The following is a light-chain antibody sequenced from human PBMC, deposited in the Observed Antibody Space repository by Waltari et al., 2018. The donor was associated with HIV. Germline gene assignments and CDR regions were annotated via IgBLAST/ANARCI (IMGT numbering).Light chain of an antibody. CDR1: SSHLGARAHFD. J-gene: IGLJ3*02. CDR2: GNN. CDR3: QSYDTRLSGSV. V-gene: IGLV1-40*01. Sequence: QSVLTQPPSVSGPPGQPVTISCTVSSSHLGARAHFDLHWYQKLPGTAPKLFIYGNNNRPSGVPDRFSGSKSGASASLAITGLQAEDEADYYCQSYDTRLSGSVFGGGTKLTVL.